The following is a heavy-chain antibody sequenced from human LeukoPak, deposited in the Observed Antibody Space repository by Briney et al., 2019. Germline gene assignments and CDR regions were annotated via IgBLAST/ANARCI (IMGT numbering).Heavy chain of an antibody. D-gene: IGHD1-26*01. J-gene: IGHJ4*02. CDR2: INPNIGGT. CDR1: GYTFTDYY. Sequence: GASVKVSCKASGYTFTDYYMHWVRQAPGQGLEWKGRINPNIGGTNFAQKCQGRVTMTRDTSINTAYMELSRLTPDDTAVYYCARDRGAGGWECGTYWGQGTLVTVSS. CDR3: ARDRGAGGWECGTY. V-gene: IGHV1-2*06.